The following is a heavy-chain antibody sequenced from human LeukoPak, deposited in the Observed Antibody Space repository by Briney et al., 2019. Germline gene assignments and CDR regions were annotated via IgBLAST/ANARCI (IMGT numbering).Heavy chain of an antibody. CDR1: GYTFINHG. CDR2: TSTYNT. J-gene: IGHJ4*02. CDR3: AKGSSGWSLDY. D-gene: IGHD6-19*01. V-gene: IGHV1-18*01. Sequence: VASVKVSCKASGYTFINHGISWVRQAPGQGLEWMGWTSTYNTNYIQKLQGRVTMTTDTSTSTAYMELRGLRSYDTAVYYCAKGSSGWSLDYWGQGTLVTVSS.